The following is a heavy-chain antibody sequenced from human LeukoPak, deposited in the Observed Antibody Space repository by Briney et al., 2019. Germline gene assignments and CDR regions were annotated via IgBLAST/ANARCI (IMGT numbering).Heavy chain of an antibody. Sequence: AGGSLRLSCAASVFTFSSYGMHWVRQAPGKGLEWVAVIWYDGSNKYYADSVKGRFTISRDNSKNTLYLQMNSLRAEDTAVYYCTGSREQWLRVPYWGQGTLVTVSS. CDR2: IWYDGSNK. CDR3: TGSREQWLRVPY. CDR1: VFTFSSYG. V-gene: IGHV3-33*01. D-gene: IGHD6-19*01. J-gene: IGHJ4*02.